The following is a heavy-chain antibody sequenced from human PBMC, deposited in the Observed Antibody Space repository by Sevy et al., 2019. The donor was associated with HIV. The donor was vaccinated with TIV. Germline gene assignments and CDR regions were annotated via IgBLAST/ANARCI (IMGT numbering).Heavy chain of an antibody. V-gene: IGHV1-2*02. CDR3: ARSVYGSGTYLNDY. D-gene: IGHD3-10*01. CDR2: INPNGGGT. Sequence: ASVKVSCKASGYYFTGYYVHWVRQAPGQGLEWMGWINPNGGGTNIGQKFHGRVTMSRDTSITTAYMELIRLRSNDTGVYYCARSVYGSGTYLNDYCGQGTLVTVSS. J-gene: IGHJ4*02. CDR1: GYYFTGYY.